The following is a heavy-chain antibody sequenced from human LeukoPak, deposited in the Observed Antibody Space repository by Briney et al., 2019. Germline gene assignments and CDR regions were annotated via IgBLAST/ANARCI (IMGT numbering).Heavy chain of an antibody. J-gene: IGHJ3*02. D-gene: IGHD3-22*01. CDR3: AKDMIPQTILSGDAFDI. V-gene: IGHV3-30*02. Sequence: SCKASGYIFTGYYMHWVRPAPGKGLEWVAFIRYDGSNKYYADSVKGRFTISRDNSKNTLYLQMNSLRAGDTAVYYCAKDMIPQTILSGDAFDIWGQGTMVTVSS. CDR2: IRYDGSNK. CDR1: GYIFTGYY.